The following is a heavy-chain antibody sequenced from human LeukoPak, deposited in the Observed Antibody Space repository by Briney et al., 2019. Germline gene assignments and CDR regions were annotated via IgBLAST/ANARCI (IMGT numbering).Heavy chain of an antibody. CDR2: INWNGGST. Sequence: GGSLRLSFAASGFTFDDYGMSWVRQAPGKGLEWVSGINWNGGSTGYADSVKGRFTISRDNFKKTLYLQMNSLRAEDTALYYCARFDYYGSGALFDYWGQGFLVAVSS. CDR3: ARFDYYGSGALFDY. D-gene: IGHD3-10*01. V-gene: IGHV3-20*03. CDR1: GFTFDDYG. J-gene: IGHJ4*02.